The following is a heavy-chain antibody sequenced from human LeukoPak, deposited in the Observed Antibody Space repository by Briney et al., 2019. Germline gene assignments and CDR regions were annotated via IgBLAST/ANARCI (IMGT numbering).Heavy chain of an antibody. V-gene: IGHV3-23*01. J-gene: IGHJ4*02. CDR2: ISGSGGST. CDR3: ANGDPAVAGTGHFDY. CDR1: GLTFSSYA. Sequence: GGSLRLSCAASGLTFSSYAMSWVRQAPGKGLEWVSAISGSGGSTYYADSVKGRFTISRDNSKNTLYLQMNSLRAEDTAVYYCANGDPAVAGTGHFDYWGQGTLVTVSS. D-gene: IGHD6-19*01.